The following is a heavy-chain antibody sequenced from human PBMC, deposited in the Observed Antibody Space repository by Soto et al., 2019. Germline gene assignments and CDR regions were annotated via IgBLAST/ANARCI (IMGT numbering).Heavy chain of an antibody. V-gene: IGHV2-5*01. CDR3: AHRLRWLANFDY. J-gene: IGHJ4*02. CDR1: GFSLTTSGVG. D-gene: IGHD6-19*01. CDR2: IYWNDEK. Sequence: QITLKESGPTLVKPTQTLTLTCTFSGFSLTTSGVGVGWIRHPPGKALEWLALIYWNDEKRYSPSLKSRLTITKDTSRNQVVLTMTNVDPVDTATYFCAHRLRWLANFDYWGQGTLVTVSS.